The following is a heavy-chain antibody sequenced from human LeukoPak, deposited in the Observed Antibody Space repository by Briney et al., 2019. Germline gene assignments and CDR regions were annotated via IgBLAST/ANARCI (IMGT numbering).Heavy chain of an antibody. D-gene: IGHD6-19*01. V-gene: IGHV4-34*01. Sequence: PSATLSLTCALYGAFFSGHYWSWIRQPPGKGLECIGVMNHSGRTNYNPSLKSRATISVDTSKNQFSLKLSSVTAADTAVYYCARGAWQWLVRFDYWGQGTLVTVSS. CDR1: GAFFSGHY. CDR2: MNHSGRT. J-gene: IGHJ4*02. CDR3: ARGAWQWLVRFDY.